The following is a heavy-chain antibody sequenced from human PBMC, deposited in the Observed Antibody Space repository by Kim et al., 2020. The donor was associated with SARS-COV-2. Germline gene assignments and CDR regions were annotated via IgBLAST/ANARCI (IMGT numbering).Heavy chain of an antibody. Sequence: GGSLRLSCEVSGFTFSSYSMNWVRQAPGRGLEWVSSISSSSNFQYYADSVKGRFTISRDNAKNSLFLEMNSLRAEDTAVYYCVKDRPLYYDSSGDPFDYWGQGTLVTVSS. CDR2: ISSSSNFQ. V-gene: IGHV3-21*01. J-gene: IGHJ4*02. D-gene: IGHD3-22*01. CDR3: VKDRPLYYDSSGDPFDY. CDR1: GFTFSSYS.